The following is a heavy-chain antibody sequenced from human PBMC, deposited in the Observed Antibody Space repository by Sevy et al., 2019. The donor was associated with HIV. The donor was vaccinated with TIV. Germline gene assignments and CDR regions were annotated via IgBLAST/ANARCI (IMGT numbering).Heavy chain of an antibody. CDR2: MSPYNGNK. D-gene: IGHD2-8*01. CDR3: ARGSTSWYDY. Sequence: ASVKVSCKASGYTFTTYNIVWVQQAPGQGLEWLAWMSPYNGNKNYAQRVQGRVTMTTDTFTETAFLELRSLEFDDTATYYCARGSTSWYDYWGQGTLVTVSS. J-gene: IGHJ4*02. CDR1: GYTFTTYN. V-gene: IGHV1-18*01.